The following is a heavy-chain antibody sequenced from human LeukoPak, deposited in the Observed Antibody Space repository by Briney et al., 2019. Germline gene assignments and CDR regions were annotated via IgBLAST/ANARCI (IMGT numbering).Heavy chain of an antibody. V-gene: IGHV4-39*01. CDR1: GGSISSSSYY. D-gene: IGHD3-16*01. CDR2: IYYSGST. CDR3: ASRIGSYDYSPFDY. Sequence: SETLSLTCTVSGGSISSSSYYWGWIRQPPGKGLEWIGSIYYSGSTYYNPSLKSRVTISVDTSKNQFSLKLSSVTAADTAVYYCASRIGSYDYSPFDYWGQGTLVTVSS. J-gene: IGHJ4*02.